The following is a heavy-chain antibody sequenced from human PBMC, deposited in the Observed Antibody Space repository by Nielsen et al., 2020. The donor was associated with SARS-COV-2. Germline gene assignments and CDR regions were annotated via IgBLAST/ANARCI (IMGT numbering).Heavy chain of an antibody. CDR2: IIIIFDTA. V-gene: IGHV1-69*13. Sequence: SVKVSCKASGGTFSSDAFSWVRQAPGQGLEWVGGIIIIFDTANYAQKFQGRATITADASTNTAYMQLSSLRSEDTAVYYCARDVNLEWLLSFGYYYYMDVWGKGTTVTVSS. D-gene: IGHD3-3*01. CDR3: ARDVNLEWLLSFGYYYYMDV. CDR1: GGTFSSDA. J-gene: IGHJ6*03.